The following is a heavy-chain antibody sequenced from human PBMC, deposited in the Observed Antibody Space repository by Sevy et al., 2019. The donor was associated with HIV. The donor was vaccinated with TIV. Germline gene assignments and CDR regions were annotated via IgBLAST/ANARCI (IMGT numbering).Heavy chain of an antibody. D-gene: IGHD1-7*01. V-gene: IGHV1-2*06. Sequence: ASVKVSCKASGYTFTGDYLHWVRQAPGQGLEWMGRVYPNSGGTNYAQKFQGRVTMTRDTSISTAYMELSRLRSDDTAVYYCARDGGGGTTNSGMDVWRQGTTVTVSS. CDR3: ARDGGGGTTNSGMDV. J-gene: IGHJ6*02. CDR2: VYPNSGGT. CDR1: GYTFTGDY.